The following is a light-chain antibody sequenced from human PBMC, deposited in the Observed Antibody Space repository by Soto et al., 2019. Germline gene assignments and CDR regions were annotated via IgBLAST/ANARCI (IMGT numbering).Light chain of an antibody. CDR3: HQRSNWPPT. J-gene: IGKJ4*01. Sequence: EIVLTQSPATLCLSPGERATLSCRASQSVTYNLAWYQQRPGQAPRLLIYGASTRATGIPARFSGSGSGTDFTLTISSLQPEDFAVYYCHQRSNWPPTFGGGTKVDIK. CDR2: GAS. CDR1: QSVTYN. V-gene: IGKV3-11*01.